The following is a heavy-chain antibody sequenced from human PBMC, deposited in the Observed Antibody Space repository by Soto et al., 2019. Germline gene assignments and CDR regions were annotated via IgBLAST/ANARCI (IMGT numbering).Heavy chain of an antibody. D-gene: IGHD2-15*01. CDR3: ARDRKDSQNM. J-gene: IGHJ4*02. CDR1: GASIRSGGYY. Sequence: SETLSLTCTVSGASIRSGGYYWSWIRQRPGKGLEWIAYIFYTGSAYYNPSLESRLSISIDRSKNQFSLKLSSVSAADTAVYYCARDRKDSQNMWGKEPRVTVSS. V-gene: IGHV4-31*03. CDR2: IFYTGSA.